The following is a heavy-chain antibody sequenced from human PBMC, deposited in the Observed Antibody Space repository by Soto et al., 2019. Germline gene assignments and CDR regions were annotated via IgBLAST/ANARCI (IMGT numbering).Heavy chain of an antibody. J-gene: IGHJ5*02. Sequence: SETLSLTCAVYGGSFSGYYWSWIRQPPGKGLEWIGEINHSGSTNYNPSLKSRVTISVDTSKNQFSLKLSSVTAADTAVYYCARGLLWFGELDWFDPWGQGALVTVSS. D-gene: IGHD3-10*01. CDR1: GGSFSGYY. CDR2: INHSGST. V-gene: IGHV4-34*01. CDR3: ARGLLWFGELDWFDP.